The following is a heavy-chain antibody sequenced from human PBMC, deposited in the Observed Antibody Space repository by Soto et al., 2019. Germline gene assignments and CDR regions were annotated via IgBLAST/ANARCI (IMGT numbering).Heavy chain of an antibody. Sequence: PGGSLRLSCAASGFTFSSYAMSWVRQAPGKGLEWVSAISGSGGSTYYADSVKGRFTISRDNSKNTLYLQMSSLRAEDTAVYYCAKDASTIFGVVTYFDAFDIWGQGTMVTVSS. CDR2: ISGSGGST. J-gene: IGHJ3*02. D-gene: IGHD3-3*01. CDR1: GFTFSSYA. CDR3: AKDASTIFGVVTYFDAFDI. V-gene: IGHV3-23*01.